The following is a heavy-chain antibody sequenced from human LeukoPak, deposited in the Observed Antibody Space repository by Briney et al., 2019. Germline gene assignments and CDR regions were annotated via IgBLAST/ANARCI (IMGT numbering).Heavy chain of an antibody. CDR1: GFTFSSYG. CDR2: ISYDGSNK. Sequence: GGSLRLSCAASGFTFSSYGMHWVRQAPGKGLEWVAVISYDGSNKYYADSVKGRFTISRDNSKNTLYLQMNSLRAEDTAVYYCAKDAAAGTRPYYSDYWGQGTLVTVSS. V-gene: IGHV3-30*18. CDR3: AKDAAAGTRPYYSDY. J-gene: IGHJ4*02. D-gene: IGHD6-13*01.